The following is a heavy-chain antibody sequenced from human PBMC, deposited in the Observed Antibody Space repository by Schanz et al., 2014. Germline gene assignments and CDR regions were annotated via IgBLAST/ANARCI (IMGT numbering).Heavy chain of an antibody. CDR2: INAHTGNT. D-gene: IGHD2-2*01. CDR3: ARGGFFDSTSFDS. Sequence: QLMQSGSEVRKPGASVKVSCKASGYIFGSHGMTWGRQAPGQGPELMGWINAHTGNTQYAQKFQGRVNMTRHTSISTAYMELSSLRSEDTAVYYCARGGFFDSTSFDSWGQGTLVTVSS. J-gene: IGHJ4*02. CDR1: GYIFGSHG. V-gene: IGHV1-8*01.